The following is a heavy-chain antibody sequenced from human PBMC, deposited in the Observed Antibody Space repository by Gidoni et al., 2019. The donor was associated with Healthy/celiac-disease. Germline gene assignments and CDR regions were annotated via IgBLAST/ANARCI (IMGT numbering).Heavy chain of an antibody. Sequence: QVPLQESGPGLVKPSETLSLTCTFSGGSVSCYYWSWTRQPPGKGLEWSGYNYYSGSTNYNPSLKSRVNISVDTSKNQFSLKLSSVTAADTAVYYCARHYGSGSYSPWGMDVWGQGTTVTVSS. CDR1: GGSVSCYY. J-gene: IGHJ6*02. D-gene: IGHD3-10*01. CDR3: ARHYGSGSYSPWGMDV. V-gene: IGHV4-59*08. CDR2: NYYSGST.